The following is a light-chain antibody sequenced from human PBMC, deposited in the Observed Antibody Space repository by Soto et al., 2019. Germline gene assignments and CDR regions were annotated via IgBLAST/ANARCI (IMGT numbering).Light chain of an antibody. CDR2: GAS. CDR1: QSVSSN. J-gene: IGKJ1*01. V-gene: IGKV3-15*01. CDR3: QQDNNWHPWT. Sequence: EIVMTQSPATLSVSPGERATLSCRASQSVSSNLAWYQQKPGQAPRLLIYGASTRSTGIPARFSGSGPGTEFTLTNSSLQSEDFAVYYCQQDNNWHPWTFGQGTKVESK.